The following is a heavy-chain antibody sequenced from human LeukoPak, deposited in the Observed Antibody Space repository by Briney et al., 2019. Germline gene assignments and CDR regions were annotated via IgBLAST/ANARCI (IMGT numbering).Heavy chain of an antibody. Sequence: ASVKVSCKASGYTFTSYYMHWVRRAPGQGLEWMGIINPSGGSTSYAQKFQGRVTMTRDMSTSTVYMELSSLRSEDTAVYYCARDGCTNGVCYYFDYWGQGTLVTVSS. CDR1: GYTFTSYY. V-gene: IGHV1-46*01. J-gene: IGHJ4*02. CDR3: ARDGCTNGVCYYFDY. D-gene: IGHD2-8*01. CDR2: INPSGGST.